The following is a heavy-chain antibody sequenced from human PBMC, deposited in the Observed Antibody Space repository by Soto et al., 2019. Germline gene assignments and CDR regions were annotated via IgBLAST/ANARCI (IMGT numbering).Heavy chain of an antibody. CDR2: ISYDGSNK. CDR3: AKDLLPAMVTVGVAY. J-gene: IGHJ4*02. CDR1: GFTFSSYG. D-gene: IGHD5-18*01. V-gene: IGHV3-30*18. Sequence: GGSLRLSCAASGFTFSSYGMHWVRQAPGKGLEWVAVISYDGSNKYYADSVKGRFTISRDNSKNTLYLQMNSLRAEDTAVYYCAKDLLPAMVTVGVAYWGQGTLVTVSS.